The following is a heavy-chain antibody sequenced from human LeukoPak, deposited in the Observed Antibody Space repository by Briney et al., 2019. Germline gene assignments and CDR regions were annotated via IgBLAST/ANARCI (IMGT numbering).Heavy chain of an antibody. Sequence: GGSLRLSCAASGFTFSSYSMNWVRQAPGKGLEWVSYISSSSSTIYYADSVKGRFTMSRDNAKNSLFLQMNSLRAEDTAVYCCARRNAYCSSGSCSRASYYYYGMDVWGQGTTVTVS. CDR2: ISSSSSTI. CDR1: GFTFSSYS. J-gene: IGHJ6*02. D-gene: IGHD2-15*01. V-gene: IGHV3-48*04. CDR3: ARRNAYCSSGSCSRASYYYYGMDV.